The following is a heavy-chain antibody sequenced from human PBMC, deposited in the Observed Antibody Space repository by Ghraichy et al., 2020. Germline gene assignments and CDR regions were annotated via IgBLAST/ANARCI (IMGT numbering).Heavy chain of an antibody. Sequence: SETLSLTCTVSGGSISSSSYYWGWIRQPPGKGLEWIGSIYYSGSTYYNPSLKSRVTISVDTSKNQFSLKLSSVTAADTAVYYCARDRYCSSTSCYKSGPGVDYWGQGTLVTVSS. CDR1: GGSISSSSYY. CDR2: IYYSGST. D-gene: IGHD2-2*02. J-gene: IGHJ4*02. V-gene: IGHV4-39*07. CDR3: ARDRYCSSTSCYKSGPGVDY.